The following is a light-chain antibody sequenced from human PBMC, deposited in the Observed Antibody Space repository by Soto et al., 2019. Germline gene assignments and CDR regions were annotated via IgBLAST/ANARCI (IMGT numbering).Light chain of an antibody. CDR2: DAS. CDR1: QSVSSY. V-gene: IGKV3-11*01. CDR3: QQYYDWPIT. J-gene: IGKJ5*01. Sequence: EIVLTQSPATLSLSPGERATLSCRASQSVSSYLAWYQQKPGQAPRLLIYDASNRATGIPARFSGSGSGTDSTLTISSLQSEDFAVYYCQQYYDWPITFGQGTRLEIK.